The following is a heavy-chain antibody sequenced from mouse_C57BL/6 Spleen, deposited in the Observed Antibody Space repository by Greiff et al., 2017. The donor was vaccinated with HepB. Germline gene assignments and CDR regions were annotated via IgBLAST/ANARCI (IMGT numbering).Heavy chain of an antibody. J-gene: IGHJ4*01. CDR2: ISYDGSN. D-gene: IGHD2-3*01. V-gene: IGHV3-6*01. CDR3: ARDRGYDGYYVGYAMDY. Sequence: EVQLQESGPGLVKPSQSLSLTCSVTGYSITSGYYWNWIRQFPGNKLEWMGYISYDGSNNYNPSLKNRISITRDTSKNQFFLKLNSVTTEDTATYYCARDRGYDGYYVGYAMDYWGQGTSVTVSS. CDR1: GYSITSGYY.